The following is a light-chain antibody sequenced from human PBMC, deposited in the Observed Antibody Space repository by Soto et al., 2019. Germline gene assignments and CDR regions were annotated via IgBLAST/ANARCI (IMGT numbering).Light chain of an antibody. Sequence: DIQMTQSPSSLSASVGDRVTITCRASQSISSYLNWYQQKPGKAPKLLIYAASSLQSGVPSRFSGSGSGTDFTFTFSSLQPEDFATYDCQQSSSTPLTFGGGTKVDIK. CDR2: AAS. CDR3: QQSSSTPLT. CDR1: QSISSY. V-gene: IGKV1-39*01. J-gene: IGKJ4*01.